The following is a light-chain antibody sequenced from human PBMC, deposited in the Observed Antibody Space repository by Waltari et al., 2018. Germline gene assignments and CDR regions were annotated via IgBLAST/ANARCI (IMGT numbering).Light chain of an antibody. CDR1: TSNIGNNY. V-gene: IGLV1-47*01. CDR3: AAWDDSLSGVV. Sequence: QSVLTQPPSASGTPEQSIAISCSGSTSNIGNNYVYWYQQFPGTAPKPLIYRNNQRPSGVPDRFSGSKSGPSASLAISGLQSEDEADYYCAAWDDSLSGVVFGGGTKVTVL. CDR2: RNN. J-gene: IGLJ2*01.